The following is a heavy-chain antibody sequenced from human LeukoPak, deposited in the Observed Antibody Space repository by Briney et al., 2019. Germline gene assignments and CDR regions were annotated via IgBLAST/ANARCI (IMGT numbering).Heavy chain of an antibody. CDR1: GFTFSSYG. CDR3: ARGDGSGWYGSRDFDY. D-gene: IGHD6-19*01. V-gene: IGHV3-33*01. J-gene: IGHJ4*02. CDR2: IWYDGSNK. Sequence: PGGSLRLSCAASGFTFSSYGMHWVRQAPGKGLEWVAVIWYDGSNKYYADSVKGRFTISRDNSKNTLYLQMNSLRAEDTAVYYCARGDGSGWYGSRDFDYWGQGTLVTVSS.